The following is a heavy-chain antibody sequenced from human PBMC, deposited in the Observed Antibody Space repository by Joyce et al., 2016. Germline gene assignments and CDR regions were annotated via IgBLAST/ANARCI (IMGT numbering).Heavy chain of an antibody. CDR2: IIPVFVRP. CDR1: GGSFGAQT. Sequence: QVHLVQSGAEVKMPGSSVKVSCTAFGGSFGAQTFNWVRQTPGQGIEWMGGIIPVFVRPHSAHKFQGTFSCTADSSTSTVFMEVRSLTSDDTAMYYCASGVAGYCSSSTCPRPLDVWGQGTIVIVS. CDR3: ASGVAGYCSSSTCPRPLDV. J-gene: IGHJ3*01. V-gene: IGHV1-69*12. D-gene: IGHD2-2*01.